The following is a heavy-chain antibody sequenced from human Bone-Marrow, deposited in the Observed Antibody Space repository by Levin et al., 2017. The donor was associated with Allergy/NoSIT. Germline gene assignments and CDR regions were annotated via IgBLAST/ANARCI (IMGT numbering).Heavy chain of an antibody. CDR1: GFTFSSYG. CDR3: ARDRVDIVVVTGWFDP. J-gene: IGHJ5*02. Sequence: PGGSLRLSCAASGFTFSSYGMHWVRQAPGKGLEWVAVIWYDGSNKYYADSVKGRFTISRDNSKNTLYLQMNSLRAEDTAVYYCARDRVDIVVVTGWFDPWGQGTLVTVSS. V-gene: IGHV3-33*01. D-gene: IGHD2-21*02. CDR2: IWYDGSNK.